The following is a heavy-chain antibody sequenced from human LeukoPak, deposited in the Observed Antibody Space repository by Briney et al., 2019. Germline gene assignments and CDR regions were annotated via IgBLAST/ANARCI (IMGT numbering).Heavy chain of an antibody. CDR2: ISSSSRYI. D-gene: IGHD2-2*01. CDR1: GFTFSTYS. J-gene: IGHJ4*02. V-gene: IGHV3-21*01. Sequence: PGGSLRLSCAASGFTFSTYSMNWFRQAPGKGLEWVSSISSSSRYIYYPDSLKGRFTVSRDNAKNSLFLQMNSLRAEDTAVYYCARDLGPRTSCYDYWGQGTLVTVSS. CDR3: ARDLGPRTSCYDY.